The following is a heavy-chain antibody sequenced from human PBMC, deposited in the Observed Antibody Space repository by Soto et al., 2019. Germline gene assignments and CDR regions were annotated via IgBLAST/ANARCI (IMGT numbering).Heavy chain of an antibody. Sequence: QVQLVQSGAEVKKPGSSVKVSCKASGGTFSSYAVSWVRQAPGQGLEWMGGIIPIFGTANYAQKFQGRVTITADESTSTAYMELSSLRSEDTAVYYCARDNTPLRFLEWGNYWGQGTLVTVSS. CDR2: IIPIFGTA. CDR3: ARDNTPLRFLEWGNY. CDR1: GGTFSSYA. D-gene: IGHD3-3*01. J-gene: IGHJ4*02. V-gene: IGHV1-69*01.